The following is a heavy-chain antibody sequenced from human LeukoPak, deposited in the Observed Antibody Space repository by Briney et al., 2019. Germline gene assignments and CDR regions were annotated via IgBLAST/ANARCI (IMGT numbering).Heavy chain of an antibody. V-gene: IGHV1-46*01. CDR3: ARGDMATFYIDS. CDR2: INPSAGTT. CDR1: GYSFTSYY. D-gene: IGHD5-24*01. J-gene: IGHJ4*02. Sequence: ASVKDSCKASGYSFTSYYIHWVRQAPGQGLECVGLINPSAGTTTYSQKFWGRLTMTRDTSTSTVYMELSGLTSEDTAVYYCARGDMATFYIDSWGQGTLVTVSS.